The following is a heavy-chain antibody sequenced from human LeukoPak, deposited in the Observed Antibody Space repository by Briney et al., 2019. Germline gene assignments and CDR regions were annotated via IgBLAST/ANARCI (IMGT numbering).Heavy chain of an antibody. Sequence: GGSLGLSCAASGFTFSSYAMSWVRQAPGKGLEWVSSISSSSSYIYYADSVKGRFTISRDNAKNSLYLQMNSLRAEDTAVYYCARGSTPYSGAFDIWGQGTMVTVSS. D-gene: IGHD2-21*01. CDR3: ARGSTPYSGAFDI. CDR2: ISSSSSYI. J-gene: IGHJ3*02. CDR1: GFTFSSYA. V-gene: IGHV3-21*01.